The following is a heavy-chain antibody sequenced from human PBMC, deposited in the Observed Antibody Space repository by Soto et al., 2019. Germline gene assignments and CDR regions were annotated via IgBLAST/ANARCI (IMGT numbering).Heavy chain of an antibody. CDR1: GFTFSSYA. Sequence: PGGSLRLSCAASGFTFSSYAMSWVRQAPGKGLEWVSAISGSGGSTYYADSVKGRFTISRDNSKNTLYLQMNSLRAEDTAVYYCAKGGKGVVRGVIIPPDYYYGMDVGGKGTTVTVPS. J-gene: IGHJ6*04. CDR2: ISGSGGST. CDR3: AKGGKGVVRGVIIPPDYYYGMDV. D-gene: IGHD3-10*01. V-gene: IGHV3-23*01.